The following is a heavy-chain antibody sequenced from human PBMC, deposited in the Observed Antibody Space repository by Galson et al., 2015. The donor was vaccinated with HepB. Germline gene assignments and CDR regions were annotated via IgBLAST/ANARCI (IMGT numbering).Heavy chain of an antibody. D-gene: IGHD6-13*01. CDR3: RGHSSSWYVYFDY. CDR2: IKSKTDGGTT. V-gene: IGHV3-15*01. J-gene: IGHJ4*02. Sequence: SLRLSCAASGFTFSNAWMSWVRQAPGKGLEWVGRIKSKTDGGTTDYAAPVKGRFTISRDDSKNTLYLQMNSLKTEDTAVYYCRGHSSSWYVYFDYWGQGTLVTVSS. CDR1: GFTFSNAW.